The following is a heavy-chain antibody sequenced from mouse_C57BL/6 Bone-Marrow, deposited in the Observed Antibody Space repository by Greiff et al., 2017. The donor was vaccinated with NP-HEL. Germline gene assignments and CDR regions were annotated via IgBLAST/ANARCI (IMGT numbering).Heavy chain of an antibody. CDR1: GYTFTSYT. J-gene: IGHJ2*01. D-gene: IGHD4-1*02. CDR3: SITQLEGY. V-gene: IGHV1-4*01. Sequence: QVQLQQSGAELASPGASVKMSCKASGYTFTSYTMHWVKQRPGQGLEWIGYINPSSGYTKYNQKFKDKATLTADKYSSTAYMQLSSLTSVDSAVYYCSITQLEGYWGQGTTLTVSS. CDR2: INPSSGYT.